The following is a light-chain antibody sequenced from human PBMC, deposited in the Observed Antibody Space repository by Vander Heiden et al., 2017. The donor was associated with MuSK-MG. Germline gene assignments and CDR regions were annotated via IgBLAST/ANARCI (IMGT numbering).Light chain of an antibody. CDR2: DVR. V-gene: IGLV2-14*03. CDR1: SSDVGGYNY. Sequence: QSGLTQPASVSGSPGQSITISCTGTSSDVGGYNYVPWYQKHPGKPPKLMIYDVRNRPSGVSNRFSGSKSGNTASLTISGLQAEDEADYYCSSYTSSSTLGVVFGGGTKLTVL. CDR3: SSYTSSSTLGVV. J-gene: IGLJ2*01.